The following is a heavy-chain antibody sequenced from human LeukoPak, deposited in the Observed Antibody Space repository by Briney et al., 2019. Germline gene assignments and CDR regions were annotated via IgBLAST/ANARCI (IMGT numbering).Heavy chain of an antibody. CDR1: GYXFTAYY. J-gene: IGHJ6*02. CDR3: TRDHYTSINCYEYNYYGMDV. Sequence: ASVKVSCKASGYXFTAYYIHWVRRAPGQGLEWLGWINPNSGGTESAQKFQGRVTMTRDTSISTAYMELSRLRSDDTAVYYCTRDHYTSINCYEYNYYGMDVWGQGTTVTVSS. CDR2: INPNSGGT. V-gene: IGHV1-2*02. D-gene: IGHD2-2*01.